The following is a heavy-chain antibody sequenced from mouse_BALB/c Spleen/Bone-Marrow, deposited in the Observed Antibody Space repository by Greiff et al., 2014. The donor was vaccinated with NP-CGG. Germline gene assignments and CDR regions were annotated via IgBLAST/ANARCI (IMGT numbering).Heavy chain of an antibody. V-gene: IGHV1S137*01. CDR1: GYTFTDYA. D-gene: IGHD2-14*01. Sequence: QLKSGAELVRPGGSVKISCKGSGYTFTDYAIHWGKQGHAKSLEWIGLISSYYGDASYNLKFKGKATMTVDKSSSTAYMDLARLTSEDSAIYYCARSGKVRNAMDYWGQGTSVTVSS. CDR3: ARSGKVRNAMDY. CDR2: ISSYYGDA. J-gene: IGHJ4*01.